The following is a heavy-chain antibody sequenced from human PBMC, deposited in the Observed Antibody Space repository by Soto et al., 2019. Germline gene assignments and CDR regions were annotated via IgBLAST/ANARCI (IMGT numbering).Heavy chain of an antibody. D-gene: IGHD3-9*01. V-gene: IGHV1-8*01. CDR2: MNPNRGNT. CDR3: ARFSRDMLTGYYTKAFDY. J-gene: IGHJ4*02. CDR1: GYTFTSYD. Sequence: ASVKVSCKASGYTFTSYDINWVRQATGQGLEWMGWMNPNRGNTGYAQKFQGRVTMTRNTSISTAYMELSSLRSEDTAVYYCARFSRDMLTGYYTKAFDYWGQGTLVTVSS.